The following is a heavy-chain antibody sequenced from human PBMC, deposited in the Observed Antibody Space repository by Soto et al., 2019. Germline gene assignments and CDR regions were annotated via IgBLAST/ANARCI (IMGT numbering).Heavy chain of an antibody. CDR1: GGSFSGYY. D-gene: IGHD2-2*01. J-gene: IGHJ6*03. CDR3: ARGGNCSSTSCSGGYYYMDV. Sequence: SETLSLTCAVYGGSFSGYYWSWIRQPPGKGLEWIGEINHSGSTNYNPSLKSRVTISVDTSKNQFSLKLSSVTAADTAVYYCARGGNCSSTSCSGGYYYMDVWGKGTTVTVSS. V-gene: IGHV4-34*01. CDR2: INHSGST.